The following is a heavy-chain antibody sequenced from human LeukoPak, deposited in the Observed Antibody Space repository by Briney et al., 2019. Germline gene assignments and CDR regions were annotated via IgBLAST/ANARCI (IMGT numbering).Heavy chain of an antibody. Sequence: QPGGSLKLSCAASGFVFSGSSMHWVRQAPGKGLEWVGHIRNKANSYATAYDASVKGRFTISRDDSKNTAYLQMNSLKIEDTAVYYCTRPYGDWGQGTLVTVSS. CDR3: TRPYGD. CDR2: IRNKANSYAT. CDR1: GFVFSGSS. V-gene: IGHV3-73*01. J-gene: IGHJ4*02. D-gene: IGHD4/OR15-4a*01.